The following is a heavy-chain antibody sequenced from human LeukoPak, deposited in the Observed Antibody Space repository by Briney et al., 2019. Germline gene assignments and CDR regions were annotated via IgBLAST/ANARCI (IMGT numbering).Heavy chain of an antibody. CDR3: ARIPTIGTMIVAAFGAFDI. CDR2: IIPIFGTA. D-gene: IGHD3-22*01. J-gene: IGHJ3*02. Sequence: SVKVSCKASGGTFSSYAISWVRQAPGQGLEWMGGIIPIFGTANYAQKFQGRVTITADESTSTAYMELSSLRSEDTAVYYCARIPTIGTMIVAAFGAFDIWGQGTMFTVSS. V-gene: IGHV1-69*13. CDR1: GGTFSSYA.